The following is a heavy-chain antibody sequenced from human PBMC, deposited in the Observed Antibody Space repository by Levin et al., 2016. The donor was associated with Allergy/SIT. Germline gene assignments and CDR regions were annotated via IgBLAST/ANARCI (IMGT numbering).Heavy chain of an antibody. CDR2: IIPIFGTA. CDR3: ARQAPSLAVAGSGWFDP. CDR1: GGTFSSYA. V-gene: IGHV1-69*13. J-gene: IGHJ5*02. D-gene: IGHD6-19*01. Sequence: SVKVSCKASGGTFSSYAISWVRQAPGQGLEWMGGIIPIFGTANYAQKFQGRVTITADESTSTAYMELSSLRSEDTAVYYCARQAPSLAVAGSGWFDPWGQGTLVTVSS.